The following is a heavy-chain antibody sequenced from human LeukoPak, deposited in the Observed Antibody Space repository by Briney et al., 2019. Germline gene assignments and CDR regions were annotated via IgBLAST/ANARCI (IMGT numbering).Heavy chain of an antibody. J-gene: IGHJ4*02. CDR3: AKVLSGSQDY. Sequence: PGGSLRLSCAASGFTFGSYAMSWVRQAPGKGLERVSTIGGGGGSTYYADSAKGRFTNSRDNSKNTVYLQMNSLRAEDTAVYYCAKVLSGSQDYWGQGTLVTVFS. V-gene: IGHV3-23*01. D-gene: IGHD1-26*01. CDR1: GFTFGSYA. CDR2: IGGGGGST.